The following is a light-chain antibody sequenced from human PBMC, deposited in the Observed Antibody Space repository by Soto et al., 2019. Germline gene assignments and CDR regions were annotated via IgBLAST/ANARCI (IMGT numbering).Light chain of an antibody. J-gene: IGLJ1*01. CDR3: CSYTPSGSFV. Sequence: QSALTQPASVSGSPGQSITISCTGTSSDVGSYNLVSWYQHHPGKAPKLMIYEGTKRPSGISNRFSGSKSGNTASLTVSGRQAEDEADYYCCSYTPSGSFVFGSGTKLTVL. CDR1: SSDVGSYNL. CDR2: EGT. V-gene: IGLV2-23*01.